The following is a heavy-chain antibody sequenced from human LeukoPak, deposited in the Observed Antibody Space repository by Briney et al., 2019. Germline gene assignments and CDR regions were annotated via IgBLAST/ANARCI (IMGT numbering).Heavy chain of an antibody. Sequence: GGSLRLSCAASGFTFSSYEMNWVRQAPGKGLEWVSYISSSGSTIYYADSVKGRFTISRDNAKNSLYLRMSSLRAEDTAVYYCARDLGATAYDYWGQGTLVIVSS. CDR1: GFTFSSYE. CDR3: ARDLGATAYDY. J-gene: IGHJ4*02. V-gene: IGHV3-48*03. CDR2: ISSSGSTI. D-gene: IGHD1-26*01.